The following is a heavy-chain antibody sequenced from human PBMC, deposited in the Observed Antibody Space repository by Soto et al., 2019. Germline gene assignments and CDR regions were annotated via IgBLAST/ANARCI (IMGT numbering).Heavy chain of an antibody. J-gene: IGHJ5*02. D-gene: IGHD1-26*01. V-gene: IGHV1-46*01. CDR3: AKNTGPTINWFDP. CDR1: GYTFTSYY. CDR2: INPSGGST. Sequence: ASVKVSCKASGYTFTSYYMHWVRQAPGQGLEWMGVINPSGGSTSYAQKFRGRVTMTRDTSTSTVYMEVSSLRPEDTAVYYCAKNTGPTINWFDPWGQGTQVTVSS.